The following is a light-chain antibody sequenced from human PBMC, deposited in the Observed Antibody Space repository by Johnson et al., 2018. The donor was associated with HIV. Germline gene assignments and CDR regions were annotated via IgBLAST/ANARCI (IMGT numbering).Light chain of an antibody. Sequence: QSVLTQPPSVSAAPGQKVTISCSGSSSNIGNNYVSWYQQLPGTAPKLLIYDNNKRPSGIPDRFSGSKSGTSATLAITGLQPGDEADDYCGTWDSSLSALYVFVTGTKVTVL. J-gene: IGLJ1*01. CDR1: SSNIGNNY. CDR2: DNN. V-gene: IGLV1-51*01. CDR3: GTWDSSLSALYV.